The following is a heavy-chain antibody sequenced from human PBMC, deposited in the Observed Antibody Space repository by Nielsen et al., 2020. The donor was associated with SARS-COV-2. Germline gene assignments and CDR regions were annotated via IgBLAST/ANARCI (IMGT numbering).Heavy chain of an antibody. J-gene: IGHJ5*02. CDR3: ARAGYFDWLLLSAGTNNWFDP. CDR1: GYTFTSYG. Sequence: ASVKVSCKASGYTFTSYGISWVRQAPGQGLEWMGWISAYNGNTNYAQKLQGRVTMTTDTSTSTAYMELRSLRSDDTAVYYCARAGYFDWLLLSAGTNNWFDPWCQGTLVTVSS. CDR2: ISAYNGNT. V-gene: IGHV1-18*04. D-gene: IGHD3-9*01.